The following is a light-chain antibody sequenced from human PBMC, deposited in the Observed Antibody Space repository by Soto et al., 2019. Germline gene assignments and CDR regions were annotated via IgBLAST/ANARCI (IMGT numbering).Light chain of an antibody. CDR2: AAS. Sequence: ILMPEPPSPLPSSVVNELTLSGRASQGSSSYLAWYQQKPGKAPKLLIYAASTLQSGVPSRFSGSGSGTDFTLTTSSLQPEDVATYYCQQLNSYPFTFGGGTKVDIK. CDR1: QGSSSY. CDR3: QQLNSYPFT. V-gene: IGKV1-9*01. J-gene: IGKJ4*01.